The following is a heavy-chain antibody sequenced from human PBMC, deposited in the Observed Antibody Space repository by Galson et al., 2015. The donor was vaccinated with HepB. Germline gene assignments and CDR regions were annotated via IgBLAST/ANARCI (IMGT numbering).Heavy chain of an antibody. CDR2: ISGSADRK. CDR3: AKSPCSSTTCYWGDH. CDR1: GFTFSNYA. V-gene: IGHV3-23*01. D-gene: IGHD2-2*01. J-gene: IGHJ4*02. Sequence: SLRLSCAASGFTFSNYAMTWVRQAPGEGLEWVSVISGSADRKYYGGSVRGRFTISRDNSKNTLYLQMNSLRADDTAVYYCAKSPCSSTTCYWGDHWGQGTLVTVSS.